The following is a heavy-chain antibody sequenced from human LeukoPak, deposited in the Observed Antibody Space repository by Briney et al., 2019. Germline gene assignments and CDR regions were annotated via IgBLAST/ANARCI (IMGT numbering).Heavy chain of an antibody. CDR2: IYYSGST. CDR3: ARDNERDSSGYSGY. Sequence: SQTLSLTCTVSGGSISSGDYYWSWIRQPPGKGVEWIGYIYYSGSTYYNPSLKSRVTISVDTSKNHFSLKLSSVTAADTAVYYCARDNERDSSGYSGYWGQGTLVTISS. V-gene: IGHV4-30-4*08. CDR1: GGSISSGDYY. J-gene: IGHJ4*02. D-gene: IGHD3-22*01.